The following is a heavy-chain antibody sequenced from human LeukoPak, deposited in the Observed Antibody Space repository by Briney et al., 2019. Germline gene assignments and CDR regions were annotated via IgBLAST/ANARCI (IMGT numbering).Heavy chain of an antibody. CDR2: INPSSGGT. D-gene: IGHD1-26*01. J-gene: IGHJ4*02. CDR3: ARGGGSYYGSMVY. Sequence: GSSVKVSCTASGYTFTGHYMHWVRQAPGQELEWMGWINPSSGGTNYAQKFQGRVTMTRDTSISTAYMELSRLRSDDTAVYYCARGGGSYYGSMVYWGQGPLVTVSS. V-gene: IGHV1-2*02. CDR1: GYTFTGHY.